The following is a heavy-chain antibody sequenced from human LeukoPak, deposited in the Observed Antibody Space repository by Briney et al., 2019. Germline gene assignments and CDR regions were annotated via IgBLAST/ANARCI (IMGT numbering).Heavy chain of an antibody. D-gene: IGHD1-1*01. Sequence: VASVKVSCKASGYTFTGYYMHWVRQAPGQGLEWMGWINPNSGGTNYAQKFQGRVTMTRDTPISTAYMELSRLRSDDTAVYYCARDTSGAERPDLGYWGQGTLVTVSS. J-gene: IGHJ4*02. V-gene: IGHV1-2*02. CDR2: INPNSGGT. CDR3: ARDTSGAERPDLGY. CDR1: GYTFTGYY.